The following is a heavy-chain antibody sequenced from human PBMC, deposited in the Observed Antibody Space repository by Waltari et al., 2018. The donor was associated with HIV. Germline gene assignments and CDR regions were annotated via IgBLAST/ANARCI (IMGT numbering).Heavy chain of an antibody. Sequence: QVPLVESGGGVVQPGKSLRLSCAASGFTFSSYGMHWVRQAPGKGVEWVACIWCHGNNKYYANSVKCRFTISRDNSKNTLYLQLNSLRAEDTGVYYCVASWEPAGNDGLDIWGQGTTVTVSS. CDR3: VASWEPAGNDGLDI. V-gene: IGHV3-33*01. J-gene: IGHJ3*02. CDR1: GFTFSSYG. CDR2: IWCHGNNK. D-gene: IGHD1-26*01.